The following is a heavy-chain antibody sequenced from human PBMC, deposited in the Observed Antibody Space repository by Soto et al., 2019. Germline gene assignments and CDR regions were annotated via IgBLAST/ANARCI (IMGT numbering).Heavy chain of an antibody. CDR3: ARDLDGLHDDTSGPFPRPG. J-gene: IGHJ1*01. Sequence: KTSETLSLTFTVSGGSISSDDYYWSWIRQAPGRGLEWIGYSHSSGSIYYNPSLKSRATMSINTAGNQFSLKVSSVTVADTDVYYCARDLDGLHDDTSGPFPRPGWGESTLVSVSS. D-gene: IGHD3-22*01. CDR2: SHSSGSI. V-gene: IGHV4-30-4*01. CDR1: GGSISSDDYY.